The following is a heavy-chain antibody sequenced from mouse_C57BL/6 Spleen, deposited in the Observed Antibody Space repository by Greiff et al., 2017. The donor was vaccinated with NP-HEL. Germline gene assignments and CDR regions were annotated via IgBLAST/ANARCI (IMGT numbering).Heavy chain of an antibody. D-gene: IGHD4-1*01. V-gene: IGHV1-42*01. CDR2: INPSTGGT. Sequence: EVQLQQSRPELVKPGASVKISCKASGYSFTGYYMNWVKQSPEKSLEWIGEINPSTGGTTYNQKFKAKATLTVDKSSSTAYMQLKSLTSEDSAVYYCATSNWDRGGNYWGQGTTLTVSS. CDR3: ATSNWDRGGNY. CDR1: GYSFTGYY. J-gene: IGHJ2*01.